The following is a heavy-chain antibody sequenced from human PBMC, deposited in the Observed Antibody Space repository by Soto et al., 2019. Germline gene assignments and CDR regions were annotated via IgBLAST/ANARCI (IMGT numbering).Heavy chain of an antibody. CDR1: GFTFSSYA. CDR3: ARGATFDY. Sequence: PGGSLRLSCAASGFTFSSYAMSWVRQAPGKGLEWVALINGGGDSAYYADSVKGRFTISRDNFKNTLFLQMNSLRGEDTAVYYCARGATFDYWGQGTLVTVSS. J-gene: IGHJ4*02. V-gene: IGHV3-23*01. CDR2: INGGGDSA.